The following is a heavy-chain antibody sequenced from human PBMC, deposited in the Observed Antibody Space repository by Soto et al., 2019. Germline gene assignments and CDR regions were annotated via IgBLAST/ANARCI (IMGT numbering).Heavy chain of an antibody. J-gene: IGHJ4*01. CDR1: AYTYTSYG. D-gene: IGHD3-22*01. V-gene: IGHV1-2*02. CDR3: ARDQFSAVQRGQDSIGYPDY. CDR2: INSNRGGT. Sequence: ASVKVSCKASAYTYTSYGSSWVRQAPAQGLEWLGWINSNRGGTNYAQKFQGRVTMTRDTSISTAYMELSRLRSDDTAVYYCARDQFSAVQRGQDSIGYPDYWG.